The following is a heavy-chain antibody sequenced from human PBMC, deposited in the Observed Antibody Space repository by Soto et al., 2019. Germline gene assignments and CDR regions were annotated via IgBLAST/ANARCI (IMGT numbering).Heavy chain of an antibody. CDR2: INTGNGNT. Sequence: ASVKVSCKASGYTFTSYAMHWVRQAPGQRLEWMGWINTGNGNTKYSQKFQGRVTITRDTSASTAYMELSSLRSEDTAVYYCARDRFLEWLFLDYWGQGTLVTVSS. J-gene: IGHJ4*02. CDR1: GYTFTSYA. D-gene: IGHD3-3*01. V-gene: IGHV1-3*04. CDR3: ARDRFLEWLFLDY.